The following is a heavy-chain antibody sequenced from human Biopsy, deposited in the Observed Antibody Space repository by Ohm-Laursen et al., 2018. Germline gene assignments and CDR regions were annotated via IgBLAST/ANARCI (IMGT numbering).Heavy chain of an antibody. CDR1: GYAFAGYY. D-gene: IGHD1-26*01. CDR3: ARGPHSGSHSCFDY. CDR2: IIPMFGTA. J-gene: IGHJ4*02. V-gene: IGHV1-69*13. Sequence: SVKVSCKASGYAFAGYYLHWVRQAPGHGLEWMGGIIPMFGTANYAQMFQGRVTISADESTSTSYMELSSLTTEDTAIYYCARGPHSGSHSCFDYWGRGTLVTVSS.